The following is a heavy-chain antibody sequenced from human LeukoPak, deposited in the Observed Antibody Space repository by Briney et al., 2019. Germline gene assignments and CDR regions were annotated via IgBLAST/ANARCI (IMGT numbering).Heavy chain of an antibody. CDR2: INHSGST. Sequence: SETLSLTCAVYGGSFSGYYWSWIREPPGKGLEWIGEINHSGSTNYNPSLKSRITISIDTSKNQFSLKLSSVTAADTAVYYCARELSAGYGDLVDYWGQGTLVTVSS. V-gene: IGHV4-34*01. CDR1: GGSFSGYY. J-gene: IGHJ4*02. D-gene: IGHD4-17*01. CDR3: ARELSAGYGDLVDY.